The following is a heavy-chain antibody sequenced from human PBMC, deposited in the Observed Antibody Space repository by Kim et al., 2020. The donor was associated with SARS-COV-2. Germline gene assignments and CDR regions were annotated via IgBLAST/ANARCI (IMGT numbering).Heavy chain of an antibody. J-gene: IGHJ4*02. Sequence: GGSLRLSCAASGFTFSNYWLHWVRQTQGTGLVWVSRIINDGSGAAYADSVKGRLTISRDNAESKLYLQMDSLTDDDTAVYYCARFAVVTGGDYWGQGTLVTVSS. V-gene: IGHV3-74*01. CDR1: GFTFSNYW. CDR2: IINDGSGA. D-gene: IGHD2-21*01. CDR3: ARFAVVTGGDY.